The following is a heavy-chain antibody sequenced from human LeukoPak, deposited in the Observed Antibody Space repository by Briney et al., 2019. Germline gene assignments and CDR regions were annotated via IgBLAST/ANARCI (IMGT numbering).Heavy chain of an antibody. CDR2: INHAGST. V-gene: IGHV4-34*01. CDR1: GGSFGANY. Sequence: KPSETVSLNCAVYGGSFGANYWSWIRQAPGKGLEWIGEINHAGSTNYNPSLKSRVTISVDTSKNHVSLNLSSVTAADTAVYYCARCGYYYHISGSQKYYFDYWGQGTLVTVSS. CDR3: ARCGYYYHISGSQKYYFDY. J-gene: IGHJ4*02. D-gene: IGHD3-22*01.